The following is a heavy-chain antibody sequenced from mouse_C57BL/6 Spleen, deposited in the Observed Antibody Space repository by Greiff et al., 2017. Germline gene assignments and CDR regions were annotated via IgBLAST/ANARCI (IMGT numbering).Heavy chain of an antibody. D-gene: IGHD2-4*01. V-gene: IGHV1-55*01. CDR3: ARPLLYDYDRDWYFDV. CDR1: GYTFTSYW. CDR2: IYPGSGST. J-gene: IGHJ1*03. Sequence: QVQLQQPGAELVKPGASVKMSCKASGYTFTSYWITWVKQRPGQGLEWIGDIYPGSGSTNYNEKFKSKATLTVDTSSSTAYMQLSSLTSEDSAVYYCARPLLYDYDRDWYFDVWGTGTTVTVSS.